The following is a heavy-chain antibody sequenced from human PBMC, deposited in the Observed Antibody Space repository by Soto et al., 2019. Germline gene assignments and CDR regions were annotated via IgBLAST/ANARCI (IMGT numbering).Heavy chain of an antibody. D-gene: IGHD2-8*02. CDR1: GFTFSGSA. V-gene: IGHV3-73*02. Sequence: EVQVVESGGGLVQPGGSLKLSCAASGFTFSGSAVHWVRQASGRGLEWVGRIRSKSKDYATAYAASVKGRFTISRDDSTNTAYLQMNSLKSEDTAVYYCTRLEDSGDYFGMDVWGQGTTVTVSS. CDR2: IRSKSKDYAT. J-gene: IGHJ6*02. CDR3: TRLEDSGDYFGMDV.